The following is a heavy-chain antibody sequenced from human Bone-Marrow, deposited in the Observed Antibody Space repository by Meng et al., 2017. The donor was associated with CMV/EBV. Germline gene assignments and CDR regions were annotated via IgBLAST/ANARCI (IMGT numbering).Heavy chain of an antibody. V-gene: IGHV3-9*01. CDR3: ARDGGLGTGTPYYYYYGMDV. J-gene: IGHJ6*02. CDR1: GFTFDDYA. D-gene: IGHD1-1*01. Sequence: LSLTCAASGFTFDDYAMHWVRQAPGKGLEWVSGISWNSGSIGYADSVKGRFTISRDNAKNSLYLQMNSLRAEDTAVYYCARDGGLGTGTPYYYYYGMDVWGQGTTVTVSS. CDR2: ISWNSGSI.